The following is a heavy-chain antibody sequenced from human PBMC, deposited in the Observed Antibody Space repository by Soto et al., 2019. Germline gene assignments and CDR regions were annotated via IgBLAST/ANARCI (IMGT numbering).Heavy chain of an antibody. J-gene: IGHJ5*02. V-gene: IGHV1-2*04. D-gene: IGHD2-2*02. CDR1: GYTFTGYY. CDR2: INPNSGGT. CDR3: AREYCSSTSCYKGGHSGLPTSNWFDP. Sequence: QVQLVQSGAEVKKPGASVKVSCKASGYTFTGYYMHWVRQAPGQGLEWMGWINPNSGGTRYAQKFQGWVTMTRDTSSSTDYMELSRLRSDDTAVYYCAREYCSSTSCYKGGHSGLPTSNWFDPWGQGTLVTVSS.